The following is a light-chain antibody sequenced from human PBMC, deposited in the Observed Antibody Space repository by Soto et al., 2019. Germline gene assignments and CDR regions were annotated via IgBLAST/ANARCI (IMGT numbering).Light chain of an antibody. J-gene: IGLJ1*01. CDR1: SNDVGSYNF. V-gene: IGLV2-23*02. CDR3: CSDAGSSTYV. Sequence: QSALTQPASVSGSPGQSITISCTRTSNDVGSYNFVSWYQQHPGKAPKVLIYEVTKLPSGVSNRFSGSKSGNTASLTISGLQADDEADYYCCSDAGSSTYVFGSGTKLTVL. CDR2: EVT.